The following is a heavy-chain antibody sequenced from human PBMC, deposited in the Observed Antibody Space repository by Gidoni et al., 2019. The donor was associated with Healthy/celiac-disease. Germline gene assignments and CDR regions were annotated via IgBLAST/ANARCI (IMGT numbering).Heavy chain of an antibody. J-gene: IGHJ3*02. D-gene: IGHD3-9*01. CDR1: GGSFSGYY. V-gene: IGHV4-34*01. CDR2: INHSGST. Sequence: QVQLQPWGAGLLKPSETLSLTCAVYGGSFSGYYWSWLRQPPGKGLEWIGEINHSGSTNYNPALKSRVTISVDTSKNQFSLKLSSVTAADTAVYYCARSYYDSLTGYYPDAFDIWGQGTMVTVSS. CDR3: ARSYYDSLTGYYPDAFDI.